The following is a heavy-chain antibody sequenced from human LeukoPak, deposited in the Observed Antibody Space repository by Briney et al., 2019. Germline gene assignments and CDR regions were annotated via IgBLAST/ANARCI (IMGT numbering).Heavy chain of an antibody. Sequence: GRSLRLSCAASGFTFSSYAMHWVRQAPGKGLEWVAVISYDGSNKYYADSVKGRFTISRDNSKNTLYLQMNSLRAEDTAVYYCAKGLSPRGVITPYYFDYWGQGTLVTVSS. CDR3: AKGLSPRGVITPYYFDY. CDR2: ISYDGSNK. V-gene: IGHV3-30-3*01. D-gene: IGHD3-10*01. J-gene: IGHJ4*02. CDR1: GFTFSSYA.